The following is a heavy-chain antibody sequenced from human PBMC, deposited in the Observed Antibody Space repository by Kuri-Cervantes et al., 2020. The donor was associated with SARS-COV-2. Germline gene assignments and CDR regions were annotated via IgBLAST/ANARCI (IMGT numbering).Heavy chain of an antibody. J-gene: IGHJ4*02. CDR2: ISVGRQNT. Sequence: ASVKVSYKASGYTITNYAMNWLRQVPGQRPEWMGSISVGRQNTKYSQKFQGRITITRDTSASTVYMELSSLTSADTAIYYCARGIVVTFDYWGQGTLVTVSS. CDR3: ARGIVVTFDY. D-gene: IGHD3-22*01. CDR1: GYTITNYA. V-gene: IGHV1-3*01.